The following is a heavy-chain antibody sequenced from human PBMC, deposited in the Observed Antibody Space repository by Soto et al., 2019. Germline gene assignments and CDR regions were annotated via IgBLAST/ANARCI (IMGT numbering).Heavy chain of an antibody. Sequence: SETLSLTCAVSGGSISSGGYSWNWIRQPPGKGLEWIGYIYHSGSTYYNPSLKSRVTISVDRSKNQFSLKLSSVTAADTAVYYCASAHAGAHITAAVHWGQGTLVTVSS. CDR2: IYHSGST. J-gene: IGHJ4*02. CDR3: ASAHAGAHITAAVH. CDR1: GGSISSGGYS. D-gene: IGHD6-13*01. V-gene: IGHV4-30-2*01.